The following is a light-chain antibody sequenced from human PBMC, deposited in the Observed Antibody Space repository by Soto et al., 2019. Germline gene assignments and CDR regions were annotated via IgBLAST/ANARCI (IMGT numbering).Light chain of an antibody. Sequence: DIQMTQSPSTLSASVGDRVTITCRASQSISSWLAWYQQKPGKAPKRLIYKASTLESGIPSRFSGGGSGTDFTLTISSLQPDDFATYYCQQYDSFSLTFGGGTKVEVK. CDR2: KAS. J-gene: IGKJ4*01. CDR1: QSISSW. CDR3: QQYDSFSLT. V-gene: IGKV1-5*03.